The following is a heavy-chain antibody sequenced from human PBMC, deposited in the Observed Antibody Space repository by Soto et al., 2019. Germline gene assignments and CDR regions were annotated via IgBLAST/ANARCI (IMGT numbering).Heavy chain of an antibody. CDR2: IYYSGST. J-gene: IGHJ5*02. D-gene: IGHD3-22*01. V-gene: IGHV4-59*08. Sequence: SETLSLTCTVSGGSFDTYYWSWIRQPPGKGLQWIGYIYYSGSTTYSPSLKSRVTISVDRSKNQLSLKLRSVTAADTAVYYCARLGGYYQSLDTWGQGTLVTVSS. CDR3: ARLGGYYQSLDT. CDR1: GGSFDTYY.